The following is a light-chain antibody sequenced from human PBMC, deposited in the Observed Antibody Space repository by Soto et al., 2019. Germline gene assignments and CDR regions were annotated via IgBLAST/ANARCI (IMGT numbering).Light chain of an antibody. CDR3: HVWDSSSEHV. V-gene: IGLV3-21*02. J-gene: IGLJ1*01. CDR2: DDS. CDR1: NIGSKS. Sequence: LTHPPSVSLAPGQTARITCGGNNIGSKSVHWYQQKPGQAPVLVVDDDSDRPSGIPERFSGSNSGNTATLTISRVEAGDEADYFCHVWDSSSEHVFGTGTKVTVL.